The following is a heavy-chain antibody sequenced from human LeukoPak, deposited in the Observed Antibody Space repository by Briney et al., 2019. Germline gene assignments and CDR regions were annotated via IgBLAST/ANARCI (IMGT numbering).Heavy chain of an antibody. D-gene: IGHD1-26*01. CDR1: GFTFDDYA. J-gene: IGHJ4*02. CDR3: AKAPGGSYRFDY. Sequence: GGSLRLSCAASGFTFDDYAMHWVRQAPGKGLEWVSGISWNSGSIGYADSVKGRFTISRDNAKNSPYLQMNSLRAEDTALYYCAKAPGGSYRFDYWGQGTLVTVSS. V-gene: IGHV3-9*01. CDR2: ISWNSGSI.